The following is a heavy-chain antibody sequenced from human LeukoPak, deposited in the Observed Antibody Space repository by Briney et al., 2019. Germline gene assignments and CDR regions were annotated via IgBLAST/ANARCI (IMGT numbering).Heavy chain of an antibody. J-gene: IGHJ4*02. CDR3: AKRGVVIRVILVGFHKEAYYFDS. Sequence: PGGSLRLSCAVSVFTLSNYGVSGVRQAPGEGLESVAGISDSGGRTKYADSVKGRFTISRDNPKNTLYLQMNSLRAEDTAVYFCAKRGVVIRVILVGFHKEAYYFDSWGQGAPVTVSS. CDR1: VFTLSNYG. CDR2: ISDSGGRT. V-gene: IGHV3-23*01. D-gene: IGHD3-22*01.